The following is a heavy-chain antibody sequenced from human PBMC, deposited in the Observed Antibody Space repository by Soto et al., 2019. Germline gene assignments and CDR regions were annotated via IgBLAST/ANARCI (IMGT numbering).Heavy chain of an antibody. CDR2: ISYDGSNK. J-gene: IGHJ6*02. Sequence: GSLRLSCAASGFTFSSYAMHWVRQAPGKGLEWVAVISYDGSNKYYADSVKGRFTISRDNSKNTLYLQMNSLRAEDTAVYYCARFFPPPLTWIQLDRNYYGMDVWGQGTTVTVSS. D-gene: IGHD5-18*01. CDR3: ARFFPPPLTWIQLDRNYYGMDV. V-gene: IGHV3-30-3*01. CDR1: GFTFSSYA.